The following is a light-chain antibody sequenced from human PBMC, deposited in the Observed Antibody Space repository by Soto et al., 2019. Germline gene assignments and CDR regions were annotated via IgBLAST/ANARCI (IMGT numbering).Light chain of an antibody. Sequence: QSVLTQPASVSGSPGQSITISCTGTSSDVGGYNYVSWYQQHPGKAPKLMIYDVSNRPSGVSNRFSGSKSGNTASLTISGLQAEDEADYYCRSYTSSSPPVVFGGGTKLTVL. CDR3: RSYTSSSPPVV. CDR2: DVS. CDR1: SSDVGGYNY. V-gene: IGLV2-14*01. J-gene: IGLJ2*01.